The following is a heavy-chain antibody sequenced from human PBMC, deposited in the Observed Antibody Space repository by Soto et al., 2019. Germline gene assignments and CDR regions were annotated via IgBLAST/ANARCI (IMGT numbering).Heavy chain of an antibody. D-gene: IGHD2-21*02. J-gene: IGHJ6*04. V-gene: IGHV3-48*01. CDR3: ARDQRYGDSYNYYWVDV. CDR2: ISSTSFSI. Sequence: EVQLVESGGGLIQPGGSLRLSCAASGFSFSSHSMNWVRQAPGKGLEWVSYISSTSFSIYYADSVKGRFTISRDNAKNSLYLQMNSLRAEDTAVYYCARDQRYGDSYNYYWVDVWGKGTTVTVSS. CDR1: GFSFSSHS.